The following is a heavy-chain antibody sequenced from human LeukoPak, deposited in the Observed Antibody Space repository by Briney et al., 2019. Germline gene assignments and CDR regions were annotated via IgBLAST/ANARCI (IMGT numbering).Heavy chain of an antibody. CDR2: IWYDGSNK. CDR3: AKDLGFRVGATAGGDY. D-gene: IGHD1-26*01. Sequence: GRSLRLSCAASGFTFSSYGMHWVRQAPGKGLEWEAVIWYDGSNKYYADSVKGRFTISRDNSKNTLYLQMNSLRAEDTAVYYCAKDLGFRVGATAGGDYWGQGTLVTVSS. V-gene: IGHV3-33*06. CDR1: GFTFSSYG. J-gene: IGHJ4*02.